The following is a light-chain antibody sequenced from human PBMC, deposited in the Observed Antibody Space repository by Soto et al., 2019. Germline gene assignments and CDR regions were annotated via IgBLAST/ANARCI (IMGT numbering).Light chain of an antibody. CDR1: SGHSSYA. J-gene: IGLJ2*01. CDR2: LNSDGSH. Sequence: QPVLTQSPSASASLGASVKLTCTLSSGHSSYAIAWHQQQPEKGPRYLMKLNSDGSHSKGDGIPDRFSGSSSGAERYLTISSLQSEDEADYYCQTWGSGTVVFGGGTKVPVL. CDR3: QTWGSGTVV. V-gene: IGLV4-69*01.